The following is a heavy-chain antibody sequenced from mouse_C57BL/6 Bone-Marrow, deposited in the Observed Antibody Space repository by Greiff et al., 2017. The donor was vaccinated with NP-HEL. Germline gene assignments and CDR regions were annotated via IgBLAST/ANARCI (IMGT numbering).Heavy chain of an antibody. CDR1: GYSITSGYY. V-gene: IGHV3-6*01. CDR3: ASGIYYGYEDYYAMDY. D-gene: IGHD2-2*01. Sequence: EVKLEESGPGLVKPSQSLSLTCSVTGYSITSGYYWNWIRQFPGNKLEWMGYISYDGSNNYNPSLKNRISITRDTSKNQFFLKLNSVTTEDTATYYCASGIYYGYEDYYAMDYWGQGTSVTVSS. CDR2: ISYDGSN. J-gene: IGHJ4*01.